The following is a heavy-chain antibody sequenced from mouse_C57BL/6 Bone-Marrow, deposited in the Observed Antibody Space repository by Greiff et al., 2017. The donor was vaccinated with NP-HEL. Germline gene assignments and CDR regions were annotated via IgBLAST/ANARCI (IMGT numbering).Heavy chain of an antibody. CDR3: ARYDGYYLYFDY. CDR1: GYTFTSYG. J-gene: IGHJ2*01. CDR2: IYPRSGNT. V-gene: IGHV1-81*01. D-gene: IGHD2-3*01. Sequence: VQLQQSGAELARPGASVKLSCKASGYTFTSYGISWVKQRTGQGLEWIGEIYPRSGNTYYNEKFKGKATLTADKSSSTAYMELRSLTSADSAVYFCARYDGYYLYFDYWGQGTTLTVSS.